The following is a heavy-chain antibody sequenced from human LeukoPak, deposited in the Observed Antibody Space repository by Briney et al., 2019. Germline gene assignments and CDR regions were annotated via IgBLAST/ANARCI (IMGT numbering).Heavy chain of an antibody. J-gene: IGHJ4*02. CDR3: ARVEGYSSSWPDY. CDR1: GFTFSTYW. D-gene: IGHD6-13*01. V-gene: IGHV3-74*01. CDR2: INSDGSST. Sequence: SGGSLRLSCAASGFTFSTYWMHWVRQAPGKGLVWVSRINSDGSSTRYADSVKGRFTISRDNAKNTLYLQMNSLRAEDTAVYYCARVEGYSSSWPDYWGQGTLVTVSS.